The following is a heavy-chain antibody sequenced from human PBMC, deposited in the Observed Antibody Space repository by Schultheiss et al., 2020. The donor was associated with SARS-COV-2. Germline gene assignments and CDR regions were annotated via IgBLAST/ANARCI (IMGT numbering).Heavy chain of an antibody. CDR2: IYTSGST. D-gene: IGHD4-23*01. Sequence: SETLSLTCTVSGGSISSSSYYWGCIRQPPGKGLEWIGSIYTSGSTNYNPSLKSRVTISVDTSKNQFSLKLSSVTAADTAVYYCARGDYGGNSGSAFDIWGQGTMVTVSS. CDR1: GGSISSSSYY. J-gene: IGHJ3*02. V-gene: IGHV4-39*07. CDR3: ARGDYGGNSGSAFDI.